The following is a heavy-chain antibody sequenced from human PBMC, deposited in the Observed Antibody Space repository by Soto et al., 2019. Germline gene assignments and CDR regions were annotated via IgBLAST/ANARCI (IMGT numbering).Heavy chain of an antibody. Sequence: SETLSLTCNVSGGSIFSHYWGWIRQPPGKGLEYIGYIYYSGSTNYNPSLKSRVTISVDMSREQFSLKLTSVTAADTAVYYCARVNNLGGSTFDIWGQGTSVTVSS. CDR1: GGSIFSHY. CDR2: IYYSGST. J-gene: IGHJ3*02. D-gene: IGHD3-16*01. CDR3: ARVNNLGGSTFDI. V-gene: IGHV4-59*11.